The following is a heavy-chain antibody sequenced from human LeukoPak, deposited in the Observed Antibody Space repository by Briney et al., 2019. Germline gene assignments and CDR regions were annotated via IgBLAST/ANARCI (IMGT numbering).Heavy chain of an antibody. J-gene: IGHJ4*02. CDR3: ARYSRSWDLDD. D-gene: IGHD6-13*01. CDR1: GFTFSSYS. Sequence: GGSLRLSCAASGFTFSSYSMNWVRQAPGKGLEWVASISSSSSYIYYADSVKGRFTISRDNSKNSLYLQMNSLRAEDTAVYYCARYSRSWDLDDWGQGTLVTVS. CDR2: ISSSSSYI. V-gene: IGHV3-21*01.